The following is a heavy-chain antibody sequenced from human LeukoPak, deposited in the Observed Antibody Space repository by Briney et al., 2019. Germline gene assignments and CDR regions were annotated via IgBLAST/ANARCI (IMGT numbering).Heavy chain of an antibody. J-gene: IGHJ4*02. CDR3: ASYCSGGSCYSGDDY. CDR1: GGSISSGGYY. D-gene: IGHD2-15*01. CDR2: IYYSGST. V-gene: IGHV4-31*03. Sequence: SETLSLTCTVSGGSISSGGYYWSWIRQHPGKGLEWIGYIYYSGSTYYNPSLKSRVTISVDTSKNQFSLKLSSVTAADTAVYYGASYCSGGSCYSGDDYWGQGTLVTVSS.